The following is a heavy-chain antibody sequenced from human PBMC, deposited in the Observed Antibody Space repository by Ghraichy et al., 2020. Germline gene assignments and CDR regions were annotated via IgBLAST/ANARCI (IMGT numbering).Heavy chain of an antibody. V-gene: IGHV3-23*01. Sequence: GESLNISCTASGFTFGSYAMIWVRQAPGKGLEWVSGMDGTGGGTYYADSVKGRFTISRDDSKNSLYLQMNSLRDEDTAVYFCARDLDWGFDYWGQGILVTVSS. J-gene: IGHJ4*02. CDR2: MDGTGGGT. CDR1: GFTFGSYA. D-gene: IGHD3-9*01. CDR3: ARDLDWGFDY.